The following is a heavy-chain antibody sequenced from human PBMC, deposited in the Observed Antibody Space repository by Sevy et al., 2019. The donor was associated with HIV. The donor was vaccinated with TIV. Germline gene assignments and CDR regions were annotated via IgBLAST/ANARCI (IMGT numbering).Heavy chain of an antibody. J-gene: IGHJ4*02. Sequence: GGCLRLSCAASGFTFSNYGMHCVRQAPGKGLEWVAAIWFDGNDKKYADSVEGRFTISRDNSKNMLYLQMNSLRVEDTALYYCARDTSRWYLNSDFWGQGTKVTVSS. D-gene: IGHD6-19*01. CDR2: IWFDGNDK. CDR1: GFTFSNYG. V-gene: IGHV3-33*01. CDR3: ARDTSRWYLNSDF.